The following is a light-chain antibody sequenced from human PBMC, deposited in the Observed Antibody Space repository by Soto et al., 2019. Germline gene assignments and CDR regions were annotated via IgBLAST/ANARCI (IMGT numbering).Light chain of an antibody. J-gene: IGKJ5*01. CDR2: AAS. CDR3: QQSYSIPPIT. V-gene: IGKV1-39*01. Sequence: DIQMTQSPSSLSASVGDSVTITCRASQSISDYLNWYQQKPGKAPKLLIYAASSLQSGVPSRFSGSGSGTDFTLTISSLQPEDFATYYCQQSYSIPPITFGQGTRLEIK. CDR1: QSISDY.